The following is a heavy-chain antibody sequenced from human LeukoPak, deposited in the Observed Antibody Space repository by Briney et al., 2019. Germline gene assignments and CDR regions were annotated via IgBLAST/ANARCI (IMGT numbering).Heavy chain of an antibody. CDR2: ISSSGSTI. CDR3: ARGKSNYGDYVDY. Sequence: GGSLRLSCAASGFTFSDYYMSWIRQAPGKGLEWVSYISSSGSTIYYADSVRGRFTISRDNAKNSLYLQMNSLRVEDTAVYYCARGKSNYGDYVDYWGQGTLVTVSS. D-gene: IGHD4-17*01. J-gene: IGHJ4*02. V-gene: IGHV3-11*04. CDR1: GFTFSDYY.